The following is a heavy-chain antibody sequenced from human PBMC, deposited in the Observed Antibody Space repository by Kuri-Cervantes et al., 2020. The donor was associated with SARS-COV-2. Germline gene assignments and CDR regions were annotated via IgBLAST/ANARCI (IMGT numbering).Heavy chain of an antibody. CDR2: IYHSGST. Sequence: SETLSLTCTVSGGSISSGYYWGWIRQPPGKGLEWIGSIYHSGSTYYNPSLKSRVTISVDTSKNQFSLKLSSVTAADTAVYYCARDINPVGALDYWGQGTLVTVSS. J-gene: IGHJ4*02. D-gene: IGHD1-26*01. CDR1: GGSISSGYY. CDR3: ARDINPVGALDY. V-gene: IGHV4-38-2*02.